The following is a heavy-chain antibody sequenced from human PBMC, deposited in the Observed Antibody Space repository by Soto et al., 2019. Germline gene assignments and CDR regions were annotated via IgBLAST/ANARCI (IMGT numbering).Heavy chain of an antibody. J-gene: IGHJ4*02. CDR3: ASDLWGYGDPGQWCY. Sequence: GGSLRLSCAASGFTFSSYWMNWVRQAPGKGLVWVSRISSDGSSTTYADSVKGRFTISRDNAKNTLYLQMNSLRAEDTAVYYCASDLWGYGDPGQWCYWGQGTLVTVSS. CDR1: GFTFSSYW. CDR2: ISSDGSST. D-gene: IGHD2-15*01. V-gene: IGHV3-74*01.